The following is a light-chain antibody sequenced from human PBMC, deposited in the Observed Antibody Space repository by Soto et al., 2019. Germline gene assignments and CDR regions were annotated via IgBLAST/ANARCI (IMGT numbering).Light chain of an antibody. J-gene: IGKJ5*01. CDR2: GKS. V-gene: IGKV3-20*01. CDR1: QSVSSN. CDR3: QQYGSSIT. Sequence: EILLTQSPGTPCFSPGERPTLSCRASQSVSSNLAWYQQKPGQGPRLLIYGKSSRAAGIPDRFSGSGSGTDFTLTISRLEPEDFAVFYCQQYGSSITVGQGTRLEIK.